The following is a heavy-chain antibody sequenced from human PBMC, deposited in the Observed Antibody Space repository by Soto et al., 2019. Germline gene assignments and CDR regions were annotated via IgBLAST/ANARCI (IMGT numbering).Heavy chain of an antibody. CDR3: TRLRTMTESRFFDY. Sequence: EVQLVESGGGLIKPGGSLRLSCAASGFTFSNAWMNWVRQAPGKGLEWLGRIKRKADGGTTDYAAPVKGRFTIPRDDSENTLYLQIKSLKTEDTSEYYCTRLRTMTESRFFDYWRLGTLVTVSS. D-gene: IGHD3-3*01. CDR2: IKRKADGGTT. J-gene: IGHJ4*02. V-gene: IGHV3-15*07. CDR1: GFTFSNAW.